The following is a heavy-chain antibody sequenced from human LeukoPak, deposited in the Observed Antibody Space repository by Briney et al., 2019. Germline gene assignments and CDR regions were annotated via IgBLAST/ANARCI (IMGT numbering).Heavy chain of an antibody. CDR2: IIPIFGTA. J-gene: IGHJ3*02. CDR1: GGTFSSYA. CDR3: ARGRDGYKFAFDI. V-gene: IGHV1-69*01. Sequence: SVKASCKASGGTFSSYAISWVRQAPGQGLECMGGIIPIFGTANYAQKFQGRVTITADESTSTAYMELSSLRSEDTAVYYCARGRDGYKFAFDIWGQGTMVTVSS. D-gene: IGHD5-24*01.